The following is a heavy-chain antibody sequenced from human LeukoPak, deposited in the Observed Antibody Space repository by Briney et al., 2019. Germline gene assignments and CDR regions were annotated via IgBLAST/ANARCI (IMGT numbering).Heavy chain of an antibody. CDR3: ARTYDSSGYYVY. J-gene: IGHJ4*02. CDR2: ISGSGGST. Sequence: GGSLRLSCAASGLSFSSFAMSWVRQAPGKGLEWVSAISGSGGSTYYADSVKGRFTISRDNSKNTLYLQMNSLRAEDTAVYYCARTYDSSGYYVYWGQGTLVTVSS. CDR1: GLSFSSFA. V-gene: IGHV3-23*01. D-gene: IGHD3-22*01.